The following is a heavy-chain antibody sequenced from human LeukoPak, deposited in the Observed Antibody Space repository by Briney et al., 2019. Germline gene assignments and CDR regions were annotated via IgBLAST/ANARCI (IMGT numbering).Heavy chain of an antibody. D-gene: IGHD5-24*01. J-gene: IGHJ3*02. Sequence: SETLSLTCTVSGGSISSSSYYWGWIRQPPGKGLERIGSIYYSGSTYYNPSLKSRVTISVDTSKNQFSLQLSSVTAADTAVYYCARRLKRWLQFYAFDIWGQGTMVTVSS. CDR2: IYYSGST. CDR1: GGSISSSSYY. CDR3: ARRLKRWLQFYAFDI. V-gene: IGHV4-39*01.